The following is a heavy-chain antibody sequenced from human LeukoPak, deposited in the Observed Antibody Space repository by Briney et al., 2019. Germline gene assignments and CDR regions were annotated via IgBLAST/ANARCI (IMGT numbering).Heavy chain of an antibody. J-gene: IGHJ4*02. CDR1: GFIFGTSA. Sequence: GALRLSCAASGFIFGTSAMSWIRQAPGKGLEWVSTISASGGSTYYADSVRGRLTVSRDNSKNTLYLQVNSLRAEDTVVYYCAKSHSEAQRGYFDYWGQGTLVTVSS. D-gene: IGHD1-14*01. CDR2: ISASGGST. V-gene: IGHV3-23*01. CDR3: AKSHSEAQRGYFDY.